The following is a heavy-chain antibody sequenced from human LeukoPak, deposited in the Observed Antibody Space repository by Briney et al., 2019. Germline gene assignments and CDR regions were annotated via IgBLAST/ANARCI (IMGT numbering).Heavy chain of an antibody. J-gene: IGHJ6*02. V-gene: IGHV1-24*01. Sequence: ASVKVSCKASGYTFTSYYMHWVRQAPGKGLEWMGGFDPEDGETIYAQKFQGRVTMTEDTSTDTAYMELSSLRSEDTAVYYCATSTWLAYYYYYGMDVWGQGTTVTVSS. CDR2: FDPEDGET. CDR1: GYTFTSYY. D-gene: IGHD6-19*01. CDR3: ATSTWLAYYYYYGMDV.